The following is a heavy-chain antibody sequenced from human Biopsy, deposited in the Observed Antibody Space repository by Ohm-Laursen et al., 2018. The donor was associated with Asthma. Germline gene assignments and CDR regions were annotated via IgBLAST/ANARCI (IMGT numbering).Heavy chain of an antibody. D-gene: IGHD3-22*01. J-gene: IGHJ4*02. Sequence: TLSLTCTVSGDSITSGGCCWNWIRQHPGKGLEWIGYIHHSGTTYYNPSLNSRVAILVDTSKNQLSLKVNSVTAADTAVYYCARGVEYDYDSSGYYFDYWGQGTLVTVSS. CDR3: ARGVEYDYDSSGYYFDY. CDR2: IHHSGTT. CDR1: GDSITSGGCC. V-gene: IGHV4-31*03.